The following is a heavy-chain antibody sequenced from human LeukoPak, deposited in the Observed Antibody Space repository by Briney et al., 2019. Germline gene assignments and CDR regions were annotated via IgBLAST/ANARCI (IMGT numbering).Heavy chain of an antibody. D-gene: IGHD5-12*01. CDR2: IYSGGST. CDR3: AREGGYVFDY. V-gene: IGHV3-53*01. Sequence: GGSLRLSCAASGFTVSRNYMSWVRQAPGKGLEWVSVIYSGGSTDYADSVKGRFTISRDNSKNTVYLQMNSLRPEDTAMYYCAREGGYVFDYWGQGTLATVSS. J-gene: IGHJ4*02. CDR1: GFTVSRNY.